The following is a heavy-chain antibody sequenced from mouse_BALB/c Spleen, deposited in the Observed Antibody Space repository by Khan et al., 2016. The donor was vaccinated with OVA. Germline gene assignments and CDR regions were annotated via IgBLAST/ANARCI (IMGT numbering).Heavy chain of an antibody. CDR1: GFTFSTYA. J-gene: IGHJ3*01. CDR2: ISSDGDYT. V-gene: IGHV5-9-3*01. D-gene: IGHD2-1*01. CDR3: PRSPYGNFAY. Sequence: EVQLVESGGGLVRPGGSLKLSCATSGFTFSTYAMSWVRQIPEKRLEWVATISSDGDYTYYPDSVKGRFTISRDNAKNTLYLQMSSLRSEDTAMYYCPRSPYGNFAYWGQGTLVTVSA.